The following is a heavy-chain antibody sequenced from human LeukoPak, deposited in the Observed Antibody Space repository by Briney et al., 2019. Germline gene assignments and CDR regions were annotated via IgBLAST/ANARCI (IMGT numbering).Heavy chain of an antibody. CDR3: ARDFLEDVY. CDR2: ISSSSTTI. D-gene: IGHD3-3*01. Sequence: PGGSLRLSCAASGFTFSNYNMNWVRQAPGKAVQWVSYISSSSTTIHYADSVRGRFTISRDNARNSLYLQMNSLRAEDTAVYYCARDFLEDVYWGQGTLVTVSS. J-gene: IGHJ4*02. CDR1: GFTFSNYN. V-gene: IGHV3-48*01.